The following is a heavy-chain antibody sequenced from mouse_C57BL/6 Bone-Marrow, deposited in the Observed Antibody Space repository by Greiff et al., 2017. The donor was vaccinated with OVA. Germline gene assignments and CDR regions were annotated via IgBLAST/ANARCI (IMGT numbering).Heavy chain of an antibody. CDR3: AREGTTVVAPLYHFDY. CDR2: IHPNSGST. Sequence: QVQLQQPGAELVKPGASVKLSCKASGYTFTSYWMHWVKQRPGQGLEWIGMIHPNSGSTNYNEKFKSKATLTVDKSSSTAYMQLSSLTSEDSAVYYCAREGTTVVAPLYHFDYWGQGTTLTVSS. D-gene: IGHD1-1*01. V-gene: IGHV1-64*01. J-gene: IGHJ2*01. CDR1: GYTFTSYW.